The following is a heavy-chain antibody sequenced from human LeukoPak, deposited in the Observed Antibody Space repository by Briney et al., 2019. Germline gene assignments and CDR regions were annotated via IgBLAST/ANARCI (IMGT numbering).Heavy chain of an antibody. V-gene: IGHV3-23*01. CDR3: AKRIAAAGPYFDS. D-gene: IGHD6-13*01. CDR1: GFTFSSYA. CDR2: IGASGGST. Sequence: GGSLRLSCATSGFTFSSYAMSWVRQAPGKGLEWVSGIGASGGSTYYADSVKGRFTISRDNSKNTLSLQMDSLRAEDTAVYYCAKRIAAAGPYFDSWGQGTLVTVSS. J-gene: IGHJ4*02.